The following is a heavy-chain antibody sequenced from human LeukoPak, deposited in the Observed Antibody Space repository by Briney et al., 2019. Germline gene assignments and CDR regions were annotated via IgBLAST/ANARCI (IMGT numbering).Heavy chain of an antibody. CDR3: ARKVVAATRYNWFDP. V-gene: IGHV1-18*01. J-gene: IGHJ5*02. CDR2: ISAYSGNT. D-gene: IGHD2-15*01. Sequence: ASVKVSCKASGYTFTSYGISWVRQAPGQGLEWMGWISAYSGNTNYAQKLQGRVTMTTDTSTSTAYMELRSLRSDDTAVYYCARKVVAATRYNWFDPWGQGTLVTVSS. CDR1: GYTFTSYG.